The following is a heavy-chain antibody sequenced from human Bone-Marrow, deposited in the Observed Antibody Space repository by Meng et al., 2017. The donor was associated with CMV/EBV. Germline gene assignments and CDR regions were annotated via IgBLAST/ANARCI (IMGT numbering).Heavy chain of an antibody. CDR3: ARLGWSSFDY. D-gene: IGHD2-15*01. V-gene: IGHV3-21*01. J-gene: IGHJ4*02. CDR1: GFTFSSYS. Sequence: GESLKISCAASGFTFSSYSMNWVRQAPGKGLEWVSSISSSGSYIYYADSVKGRFTISRDNAKNSLYLQMNSLRAEDTAVYYCARLGWSSFDYWGQGTLVTVSS. CDR2: ISSSGSYI.